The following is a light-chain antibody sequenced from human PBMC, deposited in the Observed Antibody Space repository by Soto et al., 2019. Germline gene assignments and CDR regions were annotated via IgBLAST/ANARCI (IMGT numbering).Light chain of an antibody. J-gene: IGLJ2*01. Sequence: QSALTQPASVSGSPGQSITISCTGTSSDVGGYNYVSWYQQHPGKAPKLMIYEVSNRPSGVSNRFSGSKSGNTASLTISGLQAADEADYYCSSYTSSSTLVFGGGTKVTV. CDR1: SSDVGGYNY. V-gene: IGLV2-14*01. CDR3: SSYTSSSTLV. CDR2: EVS.